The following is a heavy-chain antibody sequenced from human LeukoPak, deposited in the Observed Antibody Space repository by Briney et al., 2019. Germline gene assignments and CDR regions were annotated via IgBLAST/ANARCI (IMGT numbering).Heavy chain of an antibody. CDR2: ISSSSSYI. CDR3: VRASGSYSPASRYIDS. V-gene: IGHV3-21*01. CDR1: GFTFSSYS. J-gene: IGHJ4*02. Sequence: GGSLRLSCAASGFTFSSYSMNWVRQAAGKGLEWVSPISSSSSYIYYADSVKGRFTISRDNAKNSLYLQMNSLRAEDTAVYYCVRASGSYSPASRYIDSWGQGTLVTVSS. D-gene: IGHD2-21*01.